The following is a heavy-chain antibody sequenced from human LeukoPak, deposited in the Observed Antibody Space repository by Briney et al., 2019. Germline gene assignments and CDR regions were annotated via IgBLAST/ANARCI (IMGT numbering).Heavy chain of an antibody. CDR3: ARSQSGSLDWFDP. CDR2: IYPGDSDT. J-gene: IGHJ5*02. V-gene: IGHV5-51*01. CDR1: GYTFTTYW. D-gene: IGHD1-26*01. Sequence: GESLQISCKGSGYTFTTYWIVWVRQLPGKGLELMGIIYPGDSDTRYSPSFQGQVTISADKSISTAYLQWSSLKASDTAMYYCARSQSGSLDWFDPWGQGTLVTVSS.